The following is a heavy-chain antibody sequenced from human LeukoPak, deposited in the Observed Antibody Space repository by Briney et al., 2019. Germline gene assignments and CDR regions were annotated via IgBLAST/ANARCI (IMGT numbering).Heavy chain of an antibody. CDR1: GGSISSGSYY. J-gene: IGHJ4*02. Sequence: SETLSLTCTVSGGSISSGSYYWSWIRQPPGKGLEWIGSIYYSGSTYYNPSLKSRVTISVDTSKNQFSLKLSSVTAADTAVYYCARRQAAALDYWGQGTLVTVSS. D-gene: IGHD6-13*01. CDR3: ARRQAAALDY. V-gene: IGHV4-39*01. CDR2: IYYSGST.